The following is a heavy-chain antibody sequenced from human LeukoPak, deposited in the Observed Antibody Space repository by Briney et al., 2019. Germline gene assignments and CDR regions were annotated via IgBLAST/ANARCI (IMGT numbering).Heavy chain of an antibody. J-gene: IGHJ4*02. CDR2: INPDSGGT. V-gene: IGHV1-2*02. Sequence: ASVKVSCKSSGYTFTGYYMHWVRQAPGQGLDWMGWINPDSGGTKYAQKFQGRLTMTRDTSISTAYMELSRLGSDDTAAYFCARDVATAWSRAPDYWGQGTLVTVSS. CDR3: ARDVATAWSRAPDY. CDR1: GYTFTGYY. D-gene: IGHD5-12*01.